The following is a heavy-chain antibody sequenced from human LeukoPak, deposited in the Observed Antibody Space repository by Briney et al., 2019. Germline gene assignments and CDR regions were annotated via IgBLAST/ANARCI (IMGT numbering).Heavy chain of an antibody. J-gene: IGHJ4*02. Sequence: SETLSLTCAVYGGSFSGYYWSWIRQPPGKGLEWIGEINHSGSTNYNPSLKSQVTISVDTSKNQFSLKLSSVTAADTAVYYCARVPPYYDILTGYHQIFDYWGQGTLVTVSS. CDR1: GGSFSGYY. CDR2: INHSGST. D-gene: IGHD3-9*01. V-gene: IGHV4-34*01. CDR3: ARVPPYYDILTGYHQIFDY.